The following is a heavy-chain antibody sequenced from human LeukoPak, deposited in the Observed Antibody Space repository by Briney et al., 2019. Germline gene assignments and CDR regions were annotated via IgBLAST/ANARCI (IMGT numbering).Heavy chain of an antibody. V-gene: IGHV3-48*03. J-gene: IGHJ4*02. CDR1: GFTFSSYE. D-gene: IGHD6-6*01. CDR2: ISSSGSTI. CDR3: ARGKYGSSSLIDY. Sequence: PGGSLRLSCAASGFTFSSYEMNWVRQAPGKGLEWVSCISSSGSTIYYADSVKGRFTISRDNAMNSLYLQMNSLRAEDTAVYYCARGKYGSSSLIDYWGQGTLVTVSS.